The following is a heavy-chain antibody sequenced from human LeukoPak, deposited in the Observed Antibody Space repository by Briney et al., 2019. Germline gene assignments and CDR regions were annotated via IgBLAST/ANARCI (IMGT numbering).Heavy chain of an antibody. CDR2: INPNSGGT. J-gene: IGHJ4*02. Sequence: ASVKVSCKASGYTFTGYYMHWVRQAPGQGLEWMGWINPNSGGTNYAQKLQGRVTMTRDTSISTAYMELSRLRSDDTAVYYCVCADYDRGGSADYWGQGTLVTVSS. CDR1: GYTFTGYY. D-gene: IGHD3-22*01. V-gene: IGHV1-2*02. CDR3: VCADYDRGGSADY.